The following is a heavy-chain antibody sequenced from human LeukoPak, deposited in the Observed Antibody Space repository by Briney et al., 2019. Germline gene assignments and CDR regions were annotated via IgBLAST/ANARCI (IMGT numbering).Heavy chain of an antibody. CDR2: IYYSGNT. J-gene: IGHJ4*02. D-gene: IGHD6-13*01. CDR3: ARDRAYSSSWYGADY. Sequence: SETLSLTCTVSGGSISRGGYYWSWIRQHPGKGLEYIGYIYYSGNTYYNPSLKSPVTISVDTSKNQFSLKLNSVTAADTAVYYCARDRAYSSSWYGADYWGQGTLVTVSS. CDR1: GGSISRGGYY. V-gene: IGHV4-31*01.